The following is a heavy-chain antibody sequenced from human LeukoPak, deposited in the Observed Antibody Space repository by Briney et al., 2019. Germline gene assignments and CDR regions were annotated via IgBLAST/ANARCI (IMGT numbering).Heavy chain of an antibody. J-gene: IGHJ6*02. Sequence: PSETLSLTCTVSGGSISSSSCYWGWIRQPPGKGLEWIGSIYYSGSTYYNPSLKSRVTISVDTSKNQFSLKLSSVTAADTAVYYCASPRWDYYYYGMDVWGQGTTVTVSS. D-gene: IGHD3-16*01. CDR3: ASPRWDYYYYGMDV. CDR2: IYYSGST. CDR1: GGSISSSSCY. V-gene: IGHV4-39*01.